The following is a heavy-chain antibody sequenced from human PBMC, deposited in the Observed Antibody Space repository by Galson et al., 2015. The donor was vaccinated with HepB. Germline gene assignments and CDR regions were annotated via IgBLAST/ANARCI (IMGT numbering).Heavy chain of an antibody. Sequence: SLRLSCAASGLSFSRFAMSWVRQAPGKGLEWVSGINDSGGSTEYADSVKGRFTISRDNSKNTLYLQMNSLGAEDTAIYYCAKDRYSAQGFGLDVRGQGTTVIVSS. CDR2: INDSGGST. CDR3: AKDRYSAQGFGLDV. D-gene: IGHD1-26*01. J-gene: IGHJ6*02. CDR1: GLSFSRFA. V-gene: IGHV3-23*01.